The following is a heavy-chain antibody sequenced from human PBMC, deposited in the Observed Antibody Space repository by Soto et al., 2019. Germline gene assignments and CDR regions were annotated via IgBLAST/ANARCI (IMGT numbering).Heavy chain of an antibody. Sequence: PSETLSFTCTVSGGSIRGYYWSWIRQSAGMGLEWIGRMHTSGSTNYNPSLKSRVTFSVDMSKNQISLKLTSVTAADTALYYCVRASMPKAHFDSWGQGTLVTVSS. V-gene: IGHV4-4*07. CDR2: MHTSGST. CDR3: VRASMPKAHFDS. J-gene: IGHJ4*02. CDR1: GGSIRGYY. D-gene: IGHD2-2*01.